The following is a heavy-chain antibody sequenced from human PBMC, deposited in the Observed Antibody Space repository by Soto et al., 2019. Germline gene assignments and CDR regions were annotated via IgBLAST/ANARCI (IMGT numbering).Heavy chain of an antibody. J-gene: IGHJ4*02. CDR1: GGSVSSGGSY. CDR3: VRYCSTTKCPFDY. V-gene: IGHV4-30-4*01. D-gene: IGHD2-2*01. Sequence: SETLSLTCTVSGGSVSSGGSYWGWIRQPPGKGLEWIGYIYYSGNTILNPSLRSRVTLSVDTSKNQFSLNLSSVTAADTAVYYCVRYCSTTKCPFDYWGQGTLVTVSS. CDR2: IYYSGNT.